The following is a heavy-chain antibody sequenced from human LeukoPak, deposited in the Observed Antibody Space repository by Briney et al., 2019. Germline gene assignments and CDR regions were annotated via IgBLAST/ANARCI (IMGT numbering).Heavy chain of an antibody. V-gene: IGHV3-30*01. CDR3: ARAGMVVAPRYSSDLDY. CDR1: GFTFSSYA. J-gene: IGHJ4*02. Sequence: PGRSLRLSCAASGFTFSSYAMHWVRQTPGKGLEWVAVISYDGSNKYYADSVKGRFTISRDNSKNTLYLQMNSLRAEDTAVYYCARAGMVVAPRYSSDLDYWGQGTLVTVSS. CDR2: ISYDGSNK. D-gene: IGHD2-15*01.